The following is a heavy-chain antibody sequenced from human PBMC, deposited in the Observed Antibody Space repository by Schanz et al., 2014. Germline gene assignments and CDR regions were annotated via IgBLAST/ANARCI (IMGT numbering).Heavy chain of an antibody. CDR1: GFTFNIYA. Sequence: EAQLLDSGGGLAQSGGSLRLSCAASGFTFNIYAMSWVRQAPGKGLEWVAGISGSGTTTYYAASVKGRFTISRDNSKNTLYLQMNSLRAEDTAVYYCARKVVATIGGYYDNWGQGALVTVSS. D-gene: IGHD5-12*01. CDR3: ARKVVATIGGYYDN. CDR2: ISGSGTTT. V-gene: IGHV3-23*01. J-gene: IGHJ4*02.